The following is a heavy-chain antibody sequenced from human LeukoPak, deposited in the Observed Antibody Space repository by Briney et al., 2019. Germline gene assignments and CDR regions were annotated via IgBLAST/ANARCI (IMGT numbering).Heavy chain of an antibody. D-gene: IGHD3-16*02. V-gene: IGHV1-2*02. CDR2: INPNSGGT. CDR1: GYTFTGYY. Sequence: ASVKVSCKASGYTFTGYYMHWVRQDPGQGLEWMGWINPNSGGTNYAQKFQGRVTMTRDTSISTAYMELSRLRSDDTAVYYCASPRAIYDYVWGSYRYGLDYWGQGTLVTVSS. J-gene: IGHJ4*02. CDR3: ASPRAIYDYVWGSYRYGLDY.